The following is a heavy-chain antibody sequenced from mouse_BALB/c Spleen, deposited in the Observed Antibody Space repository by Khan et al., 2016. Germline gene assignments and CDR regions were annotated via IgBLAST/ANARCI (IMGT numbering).Heavy chain of an antibody. Sequence: VQLKESGPELVKPGTSVKMSCKASGYTFTSYIIHWVKQKPGQGLEWIGYINPYNDGTKYNEKFKDKATLTSDKSSSTAYMELSSLTSEDSAVYYCARGGLPYAMDYWGQGTSVTVSS. D-gene: IGHD3-3*01. CDR1: GYTFTSYI. V-gene: IGHV1S136*01. CDR3: ARGGLPYAMDY. J-gene: IGHJ4*01. CDR2: INPYNDGT.